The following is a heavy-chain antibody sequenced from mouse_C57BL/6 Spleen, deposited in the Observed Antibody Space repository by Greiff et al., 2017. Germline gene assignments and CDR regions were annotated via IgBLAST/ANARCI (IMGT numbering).Heavy chain of an antibody. Sequence: VQLQQSGPELVKPGDSVKISCKASGYSFTGYFMNWVMQSHGKSLEWIGRINPYNGDTFYNQKFKGKATLTVDKSSSTAHMELRSLTSEYSAVYYCAREGLYYAMDYWGQGTSVTVSS. D-gene: IGHD3-3*01. CDR2: INPYNGDT. V-gene: IGHV1-20*01. CDR3: AREGLYYAMDY. CDR1: GYSFTGYF. J-gene: IGHJ4*01.